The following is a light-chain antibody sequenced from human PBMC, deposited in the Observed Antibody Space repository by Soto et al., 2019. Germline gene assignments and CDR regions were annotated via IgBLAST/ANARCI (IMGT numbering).Light chain of an antibody. V-gene: IGKV3D-15*01. Sequence: EIVMTQSPATLSVSPGETASLSCRASQSAGNFLAWYQQKPGQAPRLLIYYISTRATGIPARFSGSGSGTEFTLTISSLQSEDFAVYYCQQRSNWPPSTFGQGTRLEIK. CDR1: QSAGNF. CDR2: YIS. CDR3: QQRSNWPPST. J-gene: IGKJ5*01.